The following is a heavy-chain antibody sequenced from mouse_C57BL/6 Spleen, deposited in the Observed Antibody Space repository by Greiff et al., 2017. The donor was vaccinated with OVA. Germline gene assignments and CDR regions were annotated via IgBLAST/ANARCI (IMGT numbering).Heavy chain of an antibody. CDR1: GYTFTSYW. V-gene: IGHV1-50*01. D-gene: IGHD1-1*01. J-gene: IGHJ1*03. CDR3: ARRRYGSSYWYFDV. CDR2: IDPSDSYT. Sequence: QVQLQQPGAELVKPGASVKLSCKASGYTFTSYWMQWVKQRPGQGLEWIGEIDPSDSYTNYNQKFKGKATLTVDTSSSPAYMQLSSLTSEDSAVYYCARRRYGSSYWYFDVWGTGTTVTVSS.